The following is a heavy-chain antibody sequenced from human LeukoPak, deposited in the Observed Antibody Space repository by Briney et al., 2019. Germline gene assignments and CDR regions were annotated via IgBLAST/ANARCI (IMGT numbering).Heavy chain of an antibody. V-gene: IGHV1-8*03. Sequence: VSFKASGYTFTSYDINWVGQATGQGGEWMGWMNTNSGNTVYALKFQCRVTITRNTSISTAYMELSSLRSEDTAVYYCARGRRVVVVPAATYYFDYWGQGTLVTVSS. CDR3: ARGRRVVVVPAATYYFDY. D-gene: IGHD2-2*01. CDR2: MNTNSGNT. CDR1: GYTFTSYD. J-gene: IGHJ4*02.